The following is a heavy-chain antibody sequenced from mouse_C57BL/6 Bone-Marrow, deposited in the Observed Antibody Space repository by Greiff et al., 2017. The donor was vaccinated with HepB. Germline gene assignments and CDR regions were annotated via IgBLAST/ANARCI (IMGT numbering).Heavy chain of an antibody. CDR3: ARERGFYYDYGFAY. V-gene: IGHV5-4*01. CDR2: ISDGGSYT. D-gene: IGHD2-4*01. J-gene: IGHJ3*01. CDR1: GFTFSSYA. Sequence: EVHLVESGGGLVKPGGSLKLSCAASGFTFSSYAMSWVRQTPEKRLEWVATISDGGSYTYYPDNVKGRFTISRDNAKNNLYLQMSHLKSEDTAMYYCARERGFYYDYGFAYWGQGTRVTVSA.